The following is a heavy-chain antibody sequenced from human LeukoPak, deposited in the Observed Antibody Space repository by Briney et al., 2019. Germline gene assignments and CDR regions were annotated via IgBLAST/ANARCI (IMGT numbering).Heavy chain of an antibody. V-gene: IGHV3-64*01. CDR1: RFTFSYYA. D-gene: IGHD5-18*01. J-gene: IGHJ4*02. Sequence: GGSLRLSCAASRFTFSYYAMHWVRQAPGKGLEYVSSISNNGETTHYGTSVKGRFTISRDNSKNTLYLQMGGLRADDTAVYYCARGGIQLWLRGSEFDYWGQGTLVTVSS. CDR3: ARGGIQLWLRGSEFDY. CDR2: ISNNGETT.